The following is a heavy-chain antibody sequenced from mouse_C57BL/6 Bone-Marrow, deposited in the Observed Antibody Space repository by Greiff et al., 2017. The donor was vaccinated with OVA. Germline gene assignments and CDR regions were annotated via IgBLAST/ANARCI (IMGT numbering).Heavy chain of an antibody. CDR3: ARREDGYYDYYAMDY. CDR2: IYPGDGDT. V-gene: IGHV1-82*01. D-gene: IGHD2-3*01. CDR1: GYAFSSSW. Sequence: VQLQESGPELVKPGASVKISCKASGYAFSSSWMNWVKQRPGKGLEWIGRIYPGDGDTNYNGKFKGKATLTADKSSSTAYMQLSSLTSEDSAVYFCARREDGYYDYYAMDYWGQGTSVTVSS. J-gene: IGHJ4*01.